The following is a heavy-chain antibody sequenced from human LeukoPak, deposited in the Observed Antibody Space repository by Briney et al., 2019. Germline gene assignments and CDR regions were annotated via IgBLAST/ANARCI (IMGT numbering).Heavy chain of an antibody. J-gene: IGHJ5*02. CDR1: GYTFSRYG. CDR2: ISNYNGNT. D-gene: IGHD4-11*01. Sequence: ASVTVSCKASGYTFSRYGISWVRQAPGQGLEWMGWISNYNGNTKYAQKFQGRVTMTTDTSTSTAYMELRSLRSDDTAVYYCAREGVDYSNYGEGGWFDPWGQGTLVTVSS. CDR3: AREGVDYSNYGEGGWFDP. V-gene: IGHV1-18*01.